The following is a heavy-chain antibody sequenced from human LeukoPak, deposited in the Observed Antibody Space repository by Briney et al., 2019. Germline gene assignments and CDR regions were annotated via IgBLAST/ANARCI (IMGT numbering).Heavy chain of an antibody. Sequence: SETLSLTCTVSGGSISSGGYYWSWIRQHPGKGLEWIGYIYYSGSTNYNPSLKSRVTISVDTSKNQFSLKLSSVTAADTAVYYCARTCSGGSCDWFDPWGQGTLVTVSS. D-gene: IGHD2-15*01. CDR1: GGSISSGGYY. V-gene: IGHV4-61*08. J-gene: IGHJ5*02. CDR2: IYYSGST. CDR3: ARTCSGGSCDWFDP.